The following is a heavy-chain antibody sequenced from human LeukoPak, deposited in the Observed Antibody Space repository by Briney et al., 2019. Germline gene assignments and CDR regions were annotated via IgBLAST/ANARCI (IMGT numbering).Heavy chain of an antibody. CDR2: ISAYNGNT. Sequence: GTSVKVSCKASGYTFTSYGISWVRQAPGQGLEWMGWISAYNGNTNYAQKLQGRVTMTTDTSTSTAYMELRSLRSDDTAVYYCARDVDYYDSSGYYPSPLDYWGQGPWSPSPQ. V-gene: IGHV1-18*01. D-gene: IGHD3-22*01. CDR1: GYTFTSYG. CDR3: ARDVDYYDSSGYYPSPLDY. J-gene: IGHJ4*02.